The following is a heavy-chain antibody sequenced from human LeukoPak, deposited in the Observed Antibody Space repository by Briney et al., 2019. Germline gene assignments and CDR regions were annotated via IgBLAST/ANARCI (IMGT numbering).Heavy chain of an antibody. D-gene: IGHD3-22*01. CDR1: GFTFSSYA. CDR2: ISYDGSNK. CDR3: ANSLDYYDSSGYYAPNAFDI. V-gene: IGHV3-30*04. Sequence: PGGSLRLSCAASGFTFSSYAMHWVRQAPGKGLEWVAVISYDGSNKYYADSVKGRFTISRDNSKNTLYLQMNSLRAEDTAVYCCANSLDYYDSSGYYAPNAFDIWGQGTMVTVSS. J-gene: IGHJ3*02.